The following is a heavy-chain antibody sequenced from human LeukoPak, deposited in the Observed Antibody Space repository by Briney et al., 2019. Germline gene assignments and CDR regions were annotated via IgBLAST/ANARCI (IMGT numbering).Heavy chain of an antibody. CDR2: ISYDGSNE. CDR1: GFTFSSYV. Sequence: GGSLRLSCAASGFTFSSYVMHWVRQAPDKGLEWVAIISYDGSNEYYADSVKGRFTISRDNSKNTLYLQMNSPRAEDTAVYYCARGPSGYHNTGGQETLVTVSS. J-gene: IGHJ4*02. D-gene: IGHD5-12*01. CDR3: ARGPSGYHNT. V-gene: IGHV3-30*14.